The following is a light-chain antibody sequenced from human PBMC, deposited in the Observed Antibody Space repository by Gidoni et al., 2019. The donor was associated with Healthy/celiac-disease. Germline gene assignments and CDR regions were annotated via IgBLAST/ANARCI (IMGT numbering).Light chain of an antibody. CDR1: QIVSSY. CDR3: QQRSNWPPD. J-gene: IGKJ4*01. V-gene: IGKV3-11*01. CDR2: DAS. Sequence: IVLTQSSVTLSLSPGESATLSSRPSQIVSSYLAWYQQKPGQAPRLLIYDASNRATGIPARFSGSGSGTDFTLTISSLEPEDFAVYYCQQRSNWPPDFGEGTKVEIK.